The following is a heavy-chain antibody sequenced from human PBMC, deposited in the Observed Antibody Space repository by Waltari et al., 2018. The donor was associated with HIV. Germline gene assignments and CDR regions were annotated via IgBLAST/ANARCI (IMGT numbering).Heavy chain of an antibody. V-gene: IGHV3-7*01. D-gene: IGHD1-1*01. Sequence: EVQVVESGGALVQPGGSLRLSCVVSGFPYNSFWMSWVLQAPGKGVGWVAKRKRDGDGLDELDAVKGRFTVSRDNPSNSLYLQRNSLRVEDTAVYFCAREDEYTLKRDNYHYGMDVWGQGTTVTVSS. J-gene: IGHJ6*02. CDR3: AREDEYTLKRDNYHYGMDV. CDR1: GFPYNSFW. CDR2: RKRDGDGL.